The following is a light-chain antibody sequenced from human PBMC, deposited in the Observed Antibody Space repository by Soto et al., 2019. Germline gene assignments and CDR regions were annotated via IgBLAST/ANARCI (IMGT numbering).Light chain of an antibody. CDR3: QQYNSYSQT. V-gene: IGKV1-13*02. CDR2: DAS. J-gene: IGKJ1*01. Sequence: AIQLTQSPSSLSASVGDRVTITCRASQAISFYVAWYQQRPGRAPKLLIYDASSLESGVPSRFSGSGSGTEFTLTISSLQPDDFATYYCQQYNSYSQTFGQGTKVDIK. CDR1: QAISFY.